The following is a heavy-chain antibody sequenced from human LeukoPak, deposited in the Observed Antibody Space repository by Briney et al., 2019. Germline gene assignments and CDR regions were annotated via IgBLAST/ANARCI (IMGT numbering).Heavy chain of an antibody. Sequence: ASVKVSCKASGYTFTSYDINWVRQATGQGLEWMGWMNPNSGNTGYAQKFQGRVTITRNTSISTAHMELSSLRSEDTAVYYCARAYCSGGSCYSLTYYYYYMDVWGKGTTVTVSS. CDR1: GYTFTSYD. CDR2: MNPNSGNT. J-gene: IGHJ6*03. V-gene: IGHV1-8*03. D-gene: IGHD2-15*01. CDR3: ARAYCSGGSCYSLTYYYYYMDV.